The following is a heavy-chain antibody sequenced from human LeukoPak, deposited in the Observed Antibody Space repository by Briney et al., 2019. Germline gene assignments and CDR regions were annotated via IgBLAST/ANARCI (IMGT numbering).Heavy chain of an antibody. V-gene: IGHV3-7*01. D-gene: IGHD3-3*01. J-gene: IGHJ4*02. Sequence: GGSLRLSCAASGFIFTGYYMSWVRQAPGKGLEWVASIKHDGSEKYYVDSVRGRFTISRDNTKNLLYLQMSSLRAEDTAVYYCATDRGWRTSGYYLYYFEYWGQGTLVTFSS. CDR2: IKHDGSEK. CDR1: GFIFTGYY. CDR3: ATDRGWRTSGYYLYYFEY.